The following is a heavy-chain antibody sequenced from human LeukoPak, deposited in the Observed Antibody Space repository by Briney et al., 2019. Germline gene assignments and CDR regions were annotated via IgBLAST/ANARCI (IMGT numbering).Heavy chain of an antibody. V-gene: IGHV4-59*01. CDR1: GGSISSYY. CDR3: ARDHSYYGSGYYYGMDV. Sequence: SETLSLTCTVSGGSISSYYWSWIRQPPGKGLEWIGYIYYSGSTNYNPSLKSRVTISVDTSKNQFSLKLSSVTAADPAVYYCARDHSYYGSGYYYGMDVWGQGTTVTVSS. CDR2: IYYSGST. J-gene: IGHJ6*02. D-gene: IGHD3-10*01.